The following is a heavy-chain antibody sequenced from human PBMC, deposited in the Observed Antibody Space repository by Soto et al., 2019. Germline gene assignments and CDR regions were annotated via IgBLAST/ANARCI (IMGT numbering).Heavy chain of an antibody. CDR1: GYSFSNYG. J-gene: IGHJ4*01. V-gene: IGHV1-18*01. CDR2: ISGYNSNT. D-gene: IGHD1-26*01. CDR3: GRERQWEPVPY. Sequence: VQLVQSGGEVKQPGASVKVSCRASGYSFSNYGITWVRQAPGQGLGWMGGISGYNSNTNYAQKFEGRVRMTKDTTSSTADPEVRSLRFDETAVYYCGRERQWEPVPYWGHGTPVNVSS.